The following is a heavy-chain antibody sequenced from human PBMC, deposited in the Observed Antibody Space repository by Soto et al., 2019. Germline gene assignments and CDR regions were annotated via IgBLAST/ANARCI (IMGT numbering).Heavy chain of an antibody. J-gene: IGHJ6*02. CDR1: GGSISSAGYY. CDR2: IYYSGST. D-gene: IGHD2-15*01. CDR3: ARGGLGYCSGGSCYSIHYYYGMDV. Sequence: SETLSLTCTVSGGSISSAGYYWSWIRQHPGKGLEWIGYIYYSGSTYYNPSLKSRVTISVDTSKNQFSLKPSSVTAADTAVYYCARGGLGYCSGGSCYSIHYYYGMDVWGQGTTVT. V-gene: IGHV4-31*03.